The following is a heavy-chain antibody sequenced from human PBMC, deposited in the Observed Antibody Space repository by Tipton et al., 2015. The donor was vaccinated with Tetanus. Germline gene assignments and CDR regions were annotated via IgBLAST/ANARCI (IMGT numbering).Heavy chain of an antibody. J-gene: IGHJ4*02. CDR3: AGVTAQRTELYFDH. Sequence: TLSLTCAVYGGAFSGHYWTWIRQAPGKGLEWIGYVYYTGSTNHNPSLKSRVTISMDRSKNQISLQLTSVTAADTAVYFCAGVTAQRTELYFDHWGQGTLVTVSS. V-gene: IGHV4-59*11. D-gene: IGHD6-13*01. CDR2: VYYTGST. CDR1: GGAFSGHY.